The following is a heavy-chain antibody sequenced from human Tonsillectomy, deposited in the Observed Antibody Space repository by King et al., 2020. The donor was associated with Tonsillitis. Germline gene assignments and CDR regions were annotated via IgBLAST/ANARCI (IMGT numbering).Heavy chain of an antibody. CDR3: ARDHGAVAGEPNY. CDR1: GFAFKTFG. CDR2: ISNDGSQK. V-gene: IGHV3-30*03. D-gene: IGHD6-19*01. J-gene: IGHJ4*02. Sequence: QVRLVESGGGVVQPGRSLRLSCAASGFAFKTFGMYWLRQSPGKGLEWVALISNDGSQKHYTNSVRGRFIVSRDNFRSTLYLEMNSLRADDTAVYYCARDHGAVAGEPNYWGQGTLVTVSS.